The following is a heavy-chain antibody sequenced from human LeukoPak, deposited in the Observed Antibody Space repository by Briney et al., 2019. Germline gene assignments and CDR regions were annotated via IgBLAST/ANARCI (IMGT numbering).Heavy chain of an antibody. D-gene: IGHD6-13*01. J-gene: IGHJ6*03. CDR3: ARAVSWADYYYYMDV. Sequence: PSETLSLTCTVSGGSISSYYWSWIRQPPGKGLEWIGYIYYSGSTNYNPSLKSRVTISVDTSKNQFSLKLSSVTAADTAVYYCARAVSWADYYYYMDVWGKGTTVTVSS. CDR1: GGSISSYY. CDR2: IYYSGST. V-gene: IGHV4-59*01.